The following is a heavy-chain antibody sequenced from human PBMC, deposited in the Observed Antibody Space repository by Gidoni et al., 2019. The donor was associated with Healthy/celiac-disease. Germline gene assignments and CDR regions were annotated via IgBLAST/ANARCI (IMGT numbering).Heavy chain of an antibody. J-gene: IGHJ4*02. Sequence: EVQLLESGGGLVQPGGSLRLSCAASGFTFSSYAMSWVRQAPGKGLEWVSAISGSVGSTYYADSVKGRFTISRDNSKNTLYLQMNSLRAEDTAVYYCAKDSSVQWLVPFAYFDYWGPGTLVTVSS. CDR1: GFTFSSYA. CDR3: AKDSSVQWLVPFAYFDY. CDR2: ISGSVGST. D-gene: IGHD6-19*01. V-gene: IGHV3-23*01.